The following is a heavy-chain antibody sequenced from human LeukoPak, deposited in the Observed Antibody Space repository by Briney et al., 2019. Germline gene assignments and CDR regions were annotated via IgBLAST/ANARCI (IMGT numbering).Heavy chain of an antibody. D-gene: IGHD3-16*02. V-gene: IGHV3-53*01. J-gene: IGHJ4*02. Sequence: PGGSLRLSCAASGFTVSSNYMSWVRQAPGKGLEWVSVIYSGGSTYYADSVKGRFTISRDNFKNTLYLQMNSLRAEDTAVYYCASGVTFGGVIVHDYWGQGTLVTVSS. CDR2: IYSGGST. CDR3: ASGVTFGGVIVHDY. CDR1: GFTVSSNY.